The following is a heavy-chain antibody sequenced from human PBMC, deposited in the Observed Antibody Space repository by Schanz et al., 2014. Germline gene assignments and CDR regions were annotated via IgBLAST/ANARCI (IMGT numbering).Heavy chain of an antibody. Sequence: EVQLVESGGGVVQPGRSLRLSCAASGFNFGSHGMHWVRQAPGKGPEWISYTGPYGKTIYYADSVKGRFTLYRDNAKDSLYLQMNSLRVEDTAVYYCAASSGWHPSTDYWGQGTLXTVSS. CDR2: TGPYGKTI. V-gene: IGHV3-48*01. CDR3: AASSGWHPSTDY. J-gene: IGHJ4*02. CDR1: GFNFGSHG. D-gene: IGHD6-19*01.